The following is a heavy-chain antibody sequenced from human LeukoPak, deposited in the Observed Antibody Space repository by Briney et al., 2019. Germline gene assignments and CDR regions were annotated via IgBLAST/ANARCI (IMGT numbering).Heavy chain of an antibody. V-gene: IGHV3-21*01. CDR2: ISSSSSYI. Sequence: GSLRLSCAASGFTFSSYSMNWVRQAPGKGLEWVSSISSSSSYIYYADSVKGRFTISRDNSKNTLYLQMGSLRAEDMAVYYCARELQEGSSRITMIVVVITGGRWGQGTLVTVSS. D-gene: IGHD3-22*01. CDR1: GFTFSSYS. J-gene: IGHJ4*02. CDR3: ARELQEGSSRITMIVVVITGGR.